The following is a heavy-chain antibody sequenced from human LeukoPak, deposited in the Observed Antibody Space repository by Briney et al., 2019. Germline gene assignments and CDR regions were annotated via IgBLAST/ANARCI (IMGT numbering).Heavy chain of an antibody. D-gene: IGHD2-15*01. Sequence: SETLSLTCTVSGGSISSSSYYWGWIRQPPGKGLEWIGSIYYSGSTYYNPSLKSRVTISVDTSKNQFSLKLSSVTAADTAVYYCARTVTPHCSGGSCYSGADYYYYMDVWGKGTTVTVSS. CDR2: IYYSGST. CDR1: GGSISSSSYY. J-gene: IGHJ6*03. CDR3: ARTVTPHCSGGSCYSGADYYYYMDV. V-gene: IGHV4-39*01.